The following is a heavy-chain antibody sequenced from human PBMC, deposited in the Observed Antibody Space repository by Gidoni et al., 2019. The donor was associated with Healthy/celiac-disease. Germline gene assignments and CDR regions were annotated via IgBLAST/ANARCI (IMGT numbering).Heavy chain of an antibody. CDR2: INHSGST. J-gene: IGHJ6*02. V-gene: IGHV4-34*01. D-gene: IGHD1-26*01. CDR3: ARGRRSSYYYYGMDV. Sequence: QVQLQQWGAGLLKPSEPLSLTCAVYGGSFSGYYWSWIRQPPGKGLEWIGEINHSGSTNYNPSLKSRVTISVDTSKNQFSLKLSSVTAADTAVYYCARGRRSSYYYYGMDVWGQGTTVTVSS. CDR1: GGSFSGYY.